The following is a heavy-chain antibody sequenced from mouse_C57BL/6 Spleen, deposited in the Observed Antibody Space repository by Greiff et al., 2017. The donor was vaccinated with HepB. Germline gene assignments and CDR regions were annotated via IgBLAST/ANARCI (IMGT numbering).Heavy chain of an antibody. Sequence: EVHLVESGPGLVKPSQSLSLTCSVTGYSITSGYYWNWIRQFPGNKLEWMGYISYDGSNNYNPSLKNRISITRDTSKNQFFLKLNSVTTEDTATYYCARVELRRGFDNWGQGTTLTVSS. J-gene: IGHJ2*01. V-gene: IGHV3-6*01. CDR1: GYSITSGYY. D-gene: IGHD2-4*01. CDR3: ARVELRRGFDN. CDR2: ISYDGSN.